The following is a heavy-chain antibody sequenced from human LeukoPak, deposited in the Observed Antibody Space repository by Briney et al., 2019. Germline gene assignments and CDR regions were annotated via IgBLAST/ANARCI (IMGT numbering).Heavy chain of an antibody. D-gene: IGHD3-3*02. J-gene: IGHJ4*02. V-gene: IGHV4-39*02. CDR2: IHHSGST. CDR3: VREQTLGHLDS. Sequence: PSETLSLTCTVSGDAITSDKYYWGWIRQPPGKGLEWIGNIHHSGSTYYSPSLKSRVTISVDTSKNQFSLQLNSATPDDTAIYYCVREQTLGHLDSWGQGTLITVSS. CDR1: GDAITSDKYY.